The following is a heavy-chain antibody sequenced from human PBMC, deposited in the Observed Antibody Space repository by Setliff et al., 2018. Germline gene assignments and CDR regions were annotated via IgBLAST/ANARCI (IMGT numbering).Heavy chain of an antibody. V-gene: IGHV5-10-1*01. CDR2: IDPGDSYA. CDR3: ARLGRERSTFAWLDA. Sequence: TGESLKISCQASGYNFAIHWIAWVRLMPGKGLEYMGRIDPGDSYADYSPSFEGFVTISADKSRTTVYLQWTSLQASDTALYLCARLGRERSTFAWLDAWGQGTQVTVSS. CDR1: GYNFAIHW. J-gene: IGHJ5*02. D-gene: IGHD1-1*01.